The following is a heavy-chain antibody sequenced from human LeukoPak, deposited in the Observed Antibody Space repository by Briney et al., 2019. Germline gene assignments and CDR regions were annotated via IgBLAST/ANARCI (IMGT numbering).Heavy chain of an antibody. D-gene: IGHD5-12*01. CDR3: ATQSGFGLDY. J-gene: IGHJ4*02. CDR2: INTDGSTT. Sequence: PGGSLRLSCAASGFTFSSYWMHWVRQAPGKGLVWISGINTDGSTTRYADSVKGRFTISRDNANNTLYLQMNSLRAEDTAVYYCATQSGFGLDYWAREPWSPSPQ. V-gene: IGHV3-74*01. CDR1: GFTFSSYW.